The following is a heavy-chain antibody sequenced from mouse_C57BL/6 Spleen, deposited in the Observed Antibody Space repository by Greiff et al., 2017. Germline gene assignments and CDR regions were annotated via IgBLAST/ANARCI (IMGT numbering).Heavy chain of an antibody. D-gene: IGHD1-1*01. CDR3: LITTVVATGDY. V-gene: IGHV1-82*01. CDR1: GYAFSSSW. J-gene: IGHJ2*01. CDR2: IYPGDGDT. Sequence: QVQLKQSGPELVKPGASVKISCKASGYAFSSSWMNWVKQRPGKGLEWIGRIYPGDGDTNYNGKFKGKATLTADKSSSTAYMQLSSLTSEDSAVYFCLITTVVATGDYWGQGTTLTVSS.